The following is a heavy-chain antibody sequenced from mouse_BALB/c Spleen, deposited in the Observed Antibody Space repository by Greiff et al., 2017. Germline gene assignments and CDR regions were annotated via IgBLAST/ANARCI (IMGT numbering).Heavy chain of an antibody. CDR3: AREYGNGFAY. V-gene: IGHV3-2*02. CDR2: ISYSGST. CDR1: GYSITSDYA. Sequence: EVQLQQSGPGLVKPSQSLSLTCTVTGYSITSDYAWNWIRQFPGNKLEWMGYISYSGSTSYNPSLKSRISITRDTSKNQFFLQLNSVTTEDTATYYCAREYGNGFAYWGQGTLVTVSA. J-gene: IGHJ3*01. D-gene: IGHD2-10*02.